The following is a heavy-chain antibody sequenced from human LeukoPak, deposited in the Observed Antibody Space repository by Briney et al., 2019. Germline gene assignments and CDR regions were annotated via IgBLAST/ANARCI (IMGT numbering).Heavy chain of an antibody. CDR3: ARVRALSYYDSSGDLYYFEY. Sequence: SETLSLTCTVSGGSISSYYWSWLRQPPGKGLEWIGFIYYSGITDYNPSLKGRVTISVDTSKNRFSLRLSSVTAADTAVYYCARVRALSYYDSSGDLYYFEYWGQGTLVTVSS. D-gene: IGHD3-22*01. CDR1: GGSISSYY. J-gene: IGHJ4*02. V-gene: IGHV4-59*01. CDR2: IYYSGIT.